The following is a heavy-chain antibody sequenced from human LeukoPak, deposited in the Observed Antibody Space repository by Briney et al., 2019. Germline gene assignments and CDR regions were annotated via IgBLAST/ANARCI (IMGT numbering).Heavy chain of an antibody. CDR1: GYTFTDYY. V-gene: IGHV1-69-2*01. D-gene: IGHD5-18*01. CDR2: VDPEDGET. J-gene: IGHJ4*02. Sequence: ASVKISCKVSGYTFTDYYMHWVQQAPGKGLEWMGLVDPEDGETIYAEKFQGRVTITADTSTGTAYMELSSLRSEDTAVYYCATRGYSYGYNYWGQGTLVTVSS. CDR3: ATRGYSYGYNY.